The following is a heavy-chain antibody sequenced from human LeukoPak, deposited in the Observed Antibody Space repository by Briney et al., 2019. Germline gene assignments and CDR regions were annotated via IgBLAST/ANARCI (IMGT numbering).Heavy chain of an antibody. Sequence: GGPLRLSCAASGFTFSNVWMIWVRQAPGKGVEGGGRIKNKTERGTPDSAAPVKGRFTISRDESKNTLYLKMNSLKTEDTAVYYCATEGYSYGYSFDYWGQGTLVTVSS. CDR2: IKNKTERGTP. V-gene: IGHV3-15*01. CDR3: ATEGYSYGYSFDY. CDR1: GFTFSNVW. J-gene: IGHJ4*02. D-gene: IGHD5-18*01.